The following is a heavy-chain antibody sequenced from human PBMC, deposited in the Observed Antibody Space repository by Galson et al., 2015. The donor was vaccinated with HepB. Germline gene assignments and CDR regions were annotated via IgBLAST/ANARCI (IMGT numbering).Heavy chain of an antibody. CDR2: ISGSGGST. CDR1: GFTFSSYA. CDR3: AKDKPDAPDYGDYGEFDY. D-gene: IGHD4-17*01. Sequence: SLRLSCAASGFTFSSYAMSWVRQAPGKGLEWVSAISGSGGSTYYADSVKGRFTISRDNSKNTLYLQMNSLRAEDTAVYYCAKDKPDAPDYGDYGEFDYWGQGTLVTVSS. J-gene: IGHJ4*02. V-gene: IGHV3-23*01.